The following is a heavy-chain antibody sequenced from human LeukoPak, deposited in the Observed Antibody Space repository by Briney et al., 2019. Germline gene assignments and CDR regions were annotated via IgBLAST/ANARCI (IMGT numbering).Heavy chain of an antibody. CDR1: GYSISSGYY. J-gene: IGHJ4*02. CDR3: ARDRGYCGGDCYANDY. D-gene: IGHD2-21*01. CDR2: IYTSGST. V-gene: IGHV4-38-2*02. Sequence: SETLSLTCTVSGYSISSGYYWGWIRQPPGKGLEWIGRIYTSGSTSYNPSLKSRVTISVDTSKNQFSLTLRSVTAADTAVYFCARDRGYCGGDCYANDYWGQGTLVIVSS.